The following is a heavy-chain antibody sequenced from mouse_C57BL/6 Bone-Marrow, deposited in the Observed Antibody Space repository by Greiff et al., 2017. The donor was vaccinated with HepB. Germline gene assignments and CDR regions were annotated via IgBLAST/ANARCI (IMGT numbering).Heavy chain of an antibody. J-gene: IGHJ3*01. Sequence: EVNVVESGGGLVQPGGSLKLSCAASGFTFSDYYMYWVRQTPEKRLEWVAYISNGGGSTYYPDTVKGRFTISRDNAKNTLYLQMSRLKSEDTAMYYCARSDYYGTPWFAYWGQGTLVTVSA. V-gene: IGHV5-12*01. CDR1: GFTFSDYY. CDR2: ISNGGGST. D-gene: IGHD1-1*01. CDR3: ARSDYYGTPWFAY.